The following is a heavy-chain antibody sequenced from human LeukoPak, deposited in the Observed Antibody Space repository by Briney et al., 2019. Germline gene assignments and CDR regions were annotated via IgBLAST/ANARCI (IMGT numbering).Heavy chain of an antibody. Sequence: GESLKISCKGSGYSFTSYWIGWVRQRPGKGLEWMGIIYPSDSDTRYSPSFQGQVTISADKSISTAYLQWSSLKASDTAMYYCASPYCGGDCSMGDAFDIWGQGTMVTVSS. D-gene: IGHD2-21*02. CDR1: GYSFTSYW. CDR3: ASPYCGGDCSMGDAFDI. CDR2: IYPSDSDT. J-gene: IGHJ3*02. V-gene: IGHV5-51*01.